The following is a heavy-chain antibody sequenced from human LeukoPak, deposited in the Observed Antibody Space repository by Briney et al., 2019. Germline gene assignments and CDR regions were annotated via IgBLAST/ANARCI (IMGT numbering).Heavy chain of an antibody. CDR2: IGASGGST. CDR3: AKGGRGTYYADS. V-gene: IGHV3-23*01. CDR1: GFTFSSYA. J-gene: IGHJ4*02. Sequence: GGSLRLSCATSGFTFSSYAMSWVRQAPGKGLEWVSGIGASGGSTYYADSVKGRFTISRDNSKNTLYLQMNSLRAEDTAVYYCAKGGRGTYYADSWGQGTLVTVSS. D-gene: IGHD3-16*01.